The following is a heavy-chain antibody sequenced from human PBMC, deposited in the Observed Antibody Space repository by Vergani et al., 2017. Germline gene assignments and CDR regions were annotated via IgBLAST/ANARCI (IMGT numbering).Heavy chain of an antibody. CDR1: GFISSSYW. Sequence: EGQLVESGGDWVQRGGSLRLSCAASGFISSSYWMSWVRQAPGKGLEWVANVNQDGSEKYYVDSVRGRFTISRDNAKNSIYLQMNSLRAEDTAVYFCVRVPTIRRGSGNYGINNYHGMDVWGQGTTVIVSS. V-gene: IGHV3-7*01. CDR2: VNQDGSEK. D-gene: IGHD3-10*01. CDR3: VRVPTIRRGSGNYGINNYHGMDV. J-gene: IGHJ6*02.